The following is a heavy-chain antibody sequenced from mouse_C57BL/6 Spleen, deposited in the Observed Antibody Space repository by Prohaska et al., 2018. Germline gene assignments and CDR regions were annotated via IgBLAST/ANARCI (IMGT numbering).Heavy chain of an antibody. V-gene: IGHV10-1*01. CDR2: IRSKSNNYAT. CDR1: GFSFNTYA. D-gene: IGHD1-1*01. CDR3: VRLYGSSYGHFDV. J-gene: IGHJ1*03. Sequence: EVQLVESGGGLVQPKGSLKLSCAASGFSFNTYAMNWVRQAPGKGLEWVARIRSKSNNYATYYAESVKDRFTISRDESESMLYRQMNNLKTEDTAMYYCVRLYGSSYGHFDVWGTGTTVTVSS.